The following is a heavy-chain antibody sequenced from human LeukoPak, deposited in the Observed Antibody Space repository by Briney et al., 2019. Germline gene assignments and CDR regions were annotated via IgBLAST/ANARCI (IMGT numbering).Heavy chain of an antibody. CDR1: GFTFSSYS. CDR2: ISSSSSYI. J-gene: IGHJ5*02. D-gene: IGHD1-26*01. Sequence: GGSLRLSCAASGFTFSSYSMNWVRQAPGKGLEWVSSISSSSSYIYYADSGKGGFTISRDKAKNSLYLQMNSLRAEDTAVYYCARDFSGSHVFDPWGQGTLVTVSS. V-gene: IGHV3-21*01. CDR3: ARDFSGSHVFDP.